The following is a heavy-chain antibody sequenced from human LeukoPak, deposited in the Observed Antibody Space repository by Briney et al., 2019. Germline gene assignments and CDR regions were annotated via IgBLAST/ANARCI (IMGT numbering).Heavy chain of an antibody. Sequence: PSETLSLTCTVSGGSISSSSYYWGWIRQPPGKGLEWIGSIYYSGSTYYNPSLKSRVTISVDTSKNQFSLKLSSVTAADTAVYYCARDQGSGSYYVFGWFDPWGQGTLVTVSS. CDR1: GGSISSSSYY. V-gene: IGHV4-39*07. CDR3: ARDQGSGSYYVFGWFDP. D-gene: IGHD3-10*01. CDR2: IYYSGST. J-gene: IGHJ5*02.